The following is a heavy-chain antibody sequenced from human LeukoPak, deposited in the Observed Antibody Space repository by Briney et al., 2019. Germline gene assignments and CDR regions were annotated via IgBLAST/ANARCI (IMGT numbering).Heavy chain of an antibody. V-gene: IGHV3-21*01. CDR3: VRELSGSGNVYYFDH. Sequence: GGSLRLSCAASGFTFSSYSFNWVRQAPGKGLEWVSSITSTSSYIWYADSVKGRFTISRDNAQNSLYLQMNRLRVEDTAVYYCVRELSGSGNVYYFDHWGQGTLVTVSS. J-gene: IGHJ4*02. CDR1: GFTFSSYS. D-gene: IGHD6-19*01. CDR2: ITSTSSYI.